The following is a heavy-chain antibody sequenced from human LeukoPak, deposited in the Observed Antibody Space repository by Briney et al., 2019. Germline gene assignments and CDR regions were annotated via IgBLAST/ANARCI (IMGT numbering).Heavy chain of an antibody. J-gene: IGHJ5*02. Sequence: SETLSLTCTVSGGSISSYYWSWIRQPPGKGLEWIGYIYYSGSTNYNPSLKSRVTISVDTSKNQFSLKLSSVTAADTAVYYCARGSGNYDSSGYYFNWFDPWGQGTLVTVSS. D-gene: IGHD3-22*01. CDR1: GGSISSYY. CDR3: ARGSGNYDSSGYYFNWFDP. V-gene: IGHV4-59*01. CDR2: IYYSGST.